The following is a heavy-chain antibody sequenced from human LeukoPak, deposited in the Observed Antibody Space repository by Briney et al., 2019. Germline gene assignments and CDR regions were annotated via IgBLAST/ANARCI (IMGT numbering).Heavy chain of an antibody. CDR3: ARDHLPHCSSTSCYTHYYGMDV. V-gene: IGHV1-8*01. D-gene: IGHD2-2*02. CDR1: GYTFTSYD. CDR2: MNPNSGNT. Sequence: ASVKVSCKASGYTFTSYDINWVRQATGQGLERMGWMNPNSGNTGYAQKFQGRVTMTRNTSISTAYMELSSLRSEDTAVYYCARDHLPHCSSTSCYTHYYGMDVWGQGTTVTVSS. J-gene: IGHJ6*02.